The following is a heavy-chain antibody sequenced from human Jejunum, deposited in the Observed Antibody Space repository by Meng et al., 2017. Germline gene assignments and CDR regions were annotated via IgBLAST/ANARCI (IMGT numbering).Heavy chain of an antibody. CDR3: ARSGGFSSEYP. D-gene: IGHD3-22*01. Sequence: GLLVGLGGGLVQPGRSLRLSCAASGFNFHGYAMHWVRQAPGKGLEWVAGVSFDGTETFYADSVKGRFTISRDNSKNTLFLQMNGLRPDDTAMYYCARSGGFSSEYPWGQGTLVTVSS. CDR2: VSFDGTET. CDR1: GFNFHGYA. J-gene: IGHJ5*02. V-gene: IGHV3-30*01.